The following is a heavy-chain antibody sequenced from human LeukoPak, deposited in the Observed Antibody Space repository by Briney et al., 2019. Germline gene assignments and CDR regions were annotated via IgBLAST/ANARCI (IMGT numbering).Heavy chain of an antibody. CDR3: ARHRGGPDSAFDY. Sequence: GGSLRLSCAASGFTVNFNYMSWVRQAPGKGLEWVSVIYSGGTTHYADSVQGRFTISRDNLKNALYLEMSSLRAEDTAVYYCARHRGGPDSAFDYWGQGTLVTVSS. V-gene: IGHV3-53*01. CDR1: GFTVNFNY. CDR2: IYSGGTT. D-gene: IGHD3-16*01. J-gene: IGHJ4*02.